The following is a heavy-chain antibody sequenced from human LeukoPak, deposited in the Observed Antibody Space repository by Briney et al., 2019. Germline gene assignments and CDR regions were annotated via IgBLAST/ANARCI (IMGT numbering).Heavy chain of an antibody. V-gene: IGHV6-1*01. J-gene: IGHJ4*02. CDR2: TYYSSKWYN. CDR1: GDSVSNNSAA. Sequence: SQTLSLICAISGDSVSNNSAAWNWIRQSPSRGLEWLGRTYYSSKWYNDYAVSVKSRITINPDTSKNQFSLQLNSVTPEDTAVYYCAQPYGDYEGMRYFDFWGQGTLVTVSS. CDR3: AQPYGDYEGMRYFDF. D-gene: IGHD4-17*01.